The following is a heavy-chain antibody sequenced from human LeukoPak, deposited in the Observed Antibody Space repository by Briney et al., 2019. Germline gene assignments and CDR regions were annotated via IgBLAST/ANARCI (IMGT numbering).Heavy chain of an antibody. V-gene: IGHV1-2*02. CDR3: ARDRCSGGTCYGY. D-gene: IGHD2-15*01. J-gene: IGHJ4*02. CDR2: INPNSGGT. CDR1: GYTFTGYY. Sequence: ASVKVSCKASGYTFTGYYMHWVQQAPGQGLEWMGWINPNSGGTNYAQKFQGRVTMTRDTSITTAYMELSRLRSDDTAVYYCARDRCSGGTCYGYWGQGTLVTVSS.